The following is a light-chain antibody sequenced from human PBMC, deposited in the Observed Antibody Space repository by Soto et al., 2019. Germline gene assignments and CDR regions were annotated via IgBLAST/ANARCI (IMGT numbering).Light chain of an antibody. J-gene: IGLJ1*01. CDR2: DVS. Sequence: QSALTQPASVSGSPGQSITISCTGTSSDVGNYNYVSWYQQYPGKAPKLLISDVSYRPSGVSNRFSGSKSGNTASLTISGLQAEDEADYYSSSFITCTSYVFGTGTKVTVL. CDR1: SSDVGNYNY. CDR3: SSFITCTSYV. V-gene: IGLV2-14*03.